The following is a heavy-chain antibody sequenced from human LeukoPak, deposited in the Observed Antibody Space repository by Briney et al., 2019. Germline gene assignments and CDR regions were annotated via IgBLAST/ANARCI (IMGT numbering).Heavy chain of an antibody. D-gene: IGHD6-19*01. CDR1: GYTFTGDY. CDR3: ARARVAGLMEDYFDY. J-gene: IGHJ4*02. CDR2: INPNSGGT. Sequence: ASVTVSCTASGYTFTGDYMHWVRRAPGQGLEWMGWINPNSGGTNYAQKFQGRVTMTRDTSISTAYMELSRLRSDDTAVYYCARARVAGLMEDYFDYWGQGTLVTVSS. V-gene: IGHV1-2*02.